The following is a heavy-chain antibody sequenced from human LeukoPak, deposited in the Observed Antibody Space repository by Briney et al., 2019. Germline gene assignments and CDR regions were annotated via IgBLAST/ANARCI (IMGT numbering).Heavy chain of an antibody. CDR1: GFTFSSYG. V-gene: IGHV3-30*03. D-gene: IGHD3-9*01. Sequence: QPGGSLRLSCAASGFTFSSYGMHWVRQAPGKGLEWVAVISYDGSNKYYADSVKGRFTISRDNSKNTLYLQMNSLRAEGTAVYYCARATNDILTGYYDSGGDYYFDYWGQGTLVTVSS. CDR2: ISYDGSNK. J-gene: IGHJ4*02. CDR3: ARATNDILTGYYDSGGDYYFDY.